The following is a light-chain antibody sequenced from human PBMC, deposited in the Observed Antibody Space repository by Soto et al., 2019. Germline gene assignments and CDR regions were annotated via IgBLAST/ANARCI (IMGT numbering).Light chain of an antibody. CDR2: KAS. J-gene: IGKJ1*01. CDR3: QHYNSYSEA. CDR1: QGISSW. Sequence: DIQMTQSPSTLSASVGDTATIACRASQGISSWLAWYQQKPGKAPKLLIYKASTLKSGVPSRFSGSGSGTEITLTIRSLQPDDFATYYCQHYNSYSEAFGQGTKVDI. V-gene: IGKV1-5*03.